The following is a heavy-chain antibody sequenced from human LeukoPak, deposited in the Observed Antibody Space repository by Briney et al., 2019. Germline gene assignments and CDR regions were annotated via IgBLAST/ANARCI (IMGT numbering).Heavy chain of an antibody. J-gene: IGHJ4*02. Sequence: GGSLRLSCAASGFTFSINYMNWVRQAPGKGLEWVSVIYSGGSTYYADSVKGRFIISRDNSKNTLYLQMNSLRAEDTAVYYCARDRDSSGRSLGYWGQGTLVTVSS. CDR3: ARDRDSSGRSLGY. CDR1: GFTFSINY. D-gene: IGHD6-19*01. V-gene: IGHV3-53*01. CDR2: IYSGGST.